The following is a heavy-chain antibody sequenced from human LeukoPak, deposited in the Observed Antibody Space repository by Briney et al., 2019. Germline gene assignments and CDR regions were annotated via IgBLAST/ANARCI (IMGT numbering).Heavy chain of an antibody. J-gene: IGHJ6*02. CDR2: ISAYNSNT. V-gene: IGHV1-18*01. Sequence: ASVKVSCKASGYTFTRYGISWVRQAPEQGLEWMGWISAYNSNTNYAQKLQGRVTMTTDTSTSTAYMELRSLRSDDTAVYYCARDWAYYGLERRTRYYYSGMDVWGQGTTVTVSS. CDR1: GYTFTRYG. D-gene: IGHD3-10*01. CDR3: ARDWAYYGLERRTRYYYSGMDV.